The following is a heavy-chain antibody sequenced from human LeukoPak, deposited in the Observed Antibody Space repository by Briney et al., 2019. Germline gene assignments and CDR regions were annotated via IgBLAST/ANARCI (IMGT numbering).Heavy chain of an antibody. D-gene: IGHD2-15*01. V-gene: IGHV3-23*01. Sequence: GGSLRLSCAASGFTFSSYGMSWARQAPGKGLEWVSAISGSGGSTYYADSVKGRFTISRGNSKNTLYLQMNSLRAEDTAVYYCAIAPPYIVVVVAAARVHWGQGTLVTVSS. CDR3: AIAPPYIVVVVAAARVH. CDR1: GFTFSSYG. J-gene: IGHJ4*02. CDR2: ISGSGGST.